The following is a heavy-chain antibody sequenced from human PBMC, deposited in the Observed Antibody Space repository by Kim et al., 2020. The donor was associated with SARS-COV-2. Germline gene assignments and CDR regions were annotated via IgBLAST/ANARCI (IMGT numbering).Heavy chain of an antibody. D-gene: IGHD5-12*01. CDR3: AKGWDGYNVFDN. Sequence: YYADTVKGRFTISRDNSKNTLYLQMNSLRAEDTAVYYCAKGWDGYNVFDNWGQGTLVTVSS. J-gene: IGHJ4*02. V-gene: IGHV3-23*01.